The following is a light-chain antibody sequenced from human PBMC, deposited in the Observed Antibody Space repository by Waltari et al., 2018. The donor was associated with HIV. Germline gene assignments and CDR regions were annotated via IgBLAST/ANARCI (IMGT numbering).Light chain of an antibody. Sequence: QAGLTQPPSMSTGLGQTATLPCSGDSNNMGYHGLAWVHHRQARPPKLLSHRNNNPPSVISDRFSAFRSGDTAFLTISGLQSEDEADYFCTAWDSSLNGWVFGGGTHLTLL. V-gene: IGLV10-54*04. CDR1: SNNMGYHG. CDR3: TAWDSSLNGWV. J-gene: IGLJ3*02. CDR2: RNN.